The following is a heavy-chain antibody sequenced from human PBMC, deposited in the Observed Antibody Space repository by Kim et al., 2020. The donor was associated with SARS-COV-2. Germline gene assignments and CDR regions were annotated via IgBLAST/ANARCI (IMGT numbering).Heavy chain of an antibody. V-gene: IGHV3-23*01. CDR1: GFTFSSYA. D-gene: IGHD6-19*01. CDR2: ISGSGGST. J-gene: IGHJ4*02. CDR3: AKVHQWLVL. Sequence: GGSLRLSCAASGFTFSSYAMSWVRKAPGKGLEWVSAISGSGGSTYYADSEKGRFTISRDNSKNTLYLQMNSLGAEEKAVYYCAKVHQWLVLWGQGTLVTVSS.